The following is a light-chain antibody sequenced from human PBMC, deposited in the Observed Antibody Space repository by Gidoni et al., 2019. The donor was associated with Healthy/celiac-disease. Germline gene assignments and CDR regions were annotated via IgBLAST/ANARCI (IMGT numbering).Light chain of an antibody. CDR3: QQSYSTESIT. J-gene: IGKJ5*01. CDR1: QSISSY. Sequence: DIQMTQSPSSLSASVGDRVTITCRASQSISSYLTWYQQKPGKAPKLLIYAASSLQSGVPSRFSGSGSGTDFTLTISSLQHEDFATYYCQQSYSTESITFGQGTRLEIK. V-gene: IGKV1-39*01. CDR2: AAS.